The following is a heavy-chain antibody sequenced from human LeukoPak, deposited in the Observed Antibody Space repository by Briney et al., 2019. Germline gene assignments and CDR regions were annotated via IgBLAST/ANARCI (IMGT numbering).Heavy chain of an antibody. CDR2: IYYRGGT. J-gene: IGHJ3*01. CDR3: ARHYFDSGAYYAIDAFTV. CDR1: GGSFTNYY. V-gene: IGHV4-59*01. Sequence: SETLSLTCTVSGGSFTNYYWSWIRQPPGRGMEWIGYIYYRGGTNYNPSLKSRVTISLDTSRNQFSLKLTSVTPADTAVYYCARHYFDSGAYYAIDAFTVWGRGTMVTVSS. D-gene: IGHD3-22*01.